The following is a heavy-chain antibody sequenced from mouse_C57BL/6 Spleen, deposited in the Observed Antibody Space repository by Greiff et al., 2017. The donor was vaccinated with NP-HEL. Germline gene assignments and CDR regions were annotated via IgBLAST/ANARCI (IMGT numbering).Heavy chain of an antibody. Sequence: QVQLKQPGAELVKPGASVKMSCKASGYTFTSYWITWVKQRPGQGLEWIGDIYPGSGSTNYNEKFKSKATLTVDTSSSTAYMQLSSLTSEDSAVYYCVLGFRQLRLQGYWGQGTTLTVSS. CDR1: GYTFTSYW. J-gene: IGHJ2*01. D-gene: IGHD3-2*02. CDR3: VLGFRQLRLQGY. V-gene: IGHV1-55*01. CDR2: IYPGSGST.